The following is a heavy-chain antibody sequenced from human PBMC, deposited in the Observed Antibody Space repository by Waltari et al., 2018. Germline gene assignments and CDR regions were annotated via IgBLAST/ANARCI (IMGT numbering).Heavy chain of an antibody. V-gene: IGHV3-7*01. CDR2: IKQDGSEK. D-gene: IGHD1-7*01. CDR1: GFTFSSYW. CDR3: ARDAKTGTLDY. J-gene: IGHJ4*02. Sequence: EVQLVESGGGLVQPGGSLRLSCAASGFTFSSYWMSWVRQAPGKGLEWVANIKQDGSEKYDVESVKGRFTISRDNAKNSLYLQMNSLRAEDTAVYYCARDAKTGTLDYWGQGTLVTVSS.